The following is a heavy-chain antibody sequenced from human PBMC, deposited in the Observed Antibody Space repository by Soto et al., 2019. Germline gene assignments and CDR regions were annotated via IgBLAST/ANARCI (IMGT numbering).Heavy chain of an antibody. CDR1: GGSISSSSYY. D-gene: IGHD6-13*01. V-gene: IGHV4-39*01. CDR3: ASGQQLVRAFDY. Sequence: QLQLQESGPGLVKPSETLSLTCTVSGGSISSSSYYWGWIRQPPGKGLEWIGSIYYSGSTYYNPSLKSRVTISVDTSKNQFSLKLSSVTAADTAVYCCASGQQLVRAFDYWGQGTLVTVSS. J-gene: IGHJ4*02. CDR2: IYYSGST.